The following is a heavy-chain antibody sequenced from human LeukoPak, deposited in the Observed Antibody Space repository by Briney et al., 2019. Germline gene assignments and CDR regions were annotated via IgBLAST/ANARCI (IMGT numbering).Heavy chain of an antibody. J-gene: IGHJ4*02. Sequence: GGSLRLSCTASGFTFSSYGMHWVRQAPGKGLEWVAFIRYDGSNKYYADSVKGRFTISRDNSKNTLYLQMNSLRAEDTAVYYCARTDYGDKGYFDYWGQGTLVTVSS. D-gene: IGHD4-23*01. CDR1: GFTFSSYG. CDR3: ARTDYGDKGYFDY. V-gene: IGHV3-30*02. CDR2: IRYDGSNK.